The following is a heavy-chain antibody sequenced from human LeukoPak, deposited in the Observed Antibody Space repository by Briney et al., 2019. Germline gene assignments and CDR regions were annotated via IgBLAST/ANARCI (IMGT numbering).Heavy chain of an antibody. CDR2: INTNTGNP. J-gene: IGHJ4*02. CDR3: ARGRRTHDSNSWDFDY. Sequence: ASVKVSCKASGYTFTTYAMNWVRQAPGQGLEWMGWINTNTGNPTYAQGFTGRFVFSLDTSVSTAYLQISSLKAEDAAVYYCARGRRTHDSNSWDFDYWGQGTLVTVSS. V-gene: IGHV7-4-1*02. CDR1: GYTFTTYA. D-gene: IGHD6-13*01.